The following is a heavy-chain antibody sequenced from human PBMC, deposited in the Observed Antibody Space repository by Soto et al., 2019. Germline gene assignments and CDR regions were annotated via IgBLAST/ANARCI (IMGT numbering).Heavy chain of an antibody. Sequence: ASVKVSCKASGYTFTSYDINWVRQATGQGLEWMGWISAYNGNTNYAQKLQGRVTMTTDTSTSTAYMELRSLRSDDTAVYYCARLLPYDSSGYVGFDYWGQGTLVTGSS. J-gene: IGHJ4*02. CDR1: GYTFTSYD. CDR2: ISAYNGNT. V-gene: IGHV1-18*01. CDR3: ARLLPYDSSGYVGFDY. D-gene: IGHD3-22*01.